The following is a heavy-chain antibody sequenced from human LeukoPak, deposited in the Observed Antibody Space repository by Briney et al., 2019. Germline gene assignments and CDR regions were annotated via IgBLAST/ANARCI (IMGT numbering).Heavy chain of an antibody. CDR2: IRSDGSIT. Sequence: ETLSLTCTVSGGSISSSSHSWGWIRQPPGKGLEWVSVIRSDGSITTYADSVKGRFTISRDTAKNTLYLQMNSLRAEDTAVYYCARDGRSGNFDKWGQGTLVSVSS. V-gene: IGHV3-74*01. D-gene: IGHD1-26*01. CDR1: GGSISSSSHS. J-gene: IGHJ4*02. CDR3: ARDGRSGNFDK.